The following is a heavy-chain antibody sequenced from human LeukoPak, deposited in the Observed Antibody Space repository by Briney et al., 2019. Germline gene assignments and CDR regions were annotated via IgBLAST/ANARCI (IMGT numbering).Heavy chain of an antibody. D-gene: IGHD6-19*01. V-gene: IGHV3-7*01. CDR3: ARDRSVAGLCDY. CDR2: LKEDVSAR. J-gene: IGHJ4*02. Sequence: GGSLRLSCVASGFSISSHWMSWVRQAPGKGLEWVASLKEDVSARNLVDSVKGRFTISTDNAKNSLYLQMNSLRVEDTAVYYCARDRSVAGLCDYWGQGTLVTVSS. CDR1: GFSISSHW.